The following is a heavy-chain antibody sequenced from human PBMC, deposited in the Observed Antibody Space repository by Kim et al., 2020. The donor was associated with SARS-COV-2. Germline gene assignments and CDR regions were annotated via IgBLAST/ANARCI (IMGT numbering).Heavy chain of an antibody. Sequence: SETLSLTCTVSGGYIITGGYYWSWIRQYPGKGLEWIGYIFYSGSTDYNPSLKSRLSISVDTSKNQFSLKLRSVTAADTAIYYCARVSGFSYNDFSSDYYPIDSWGRGTMVTLSS. D-gene: IGHD3-3*01. CDR2: IFYSGST. CDR1: GGYIITGGYY. CDR3: ARVSGFSYNDFSSDYYPIDS. J-gene: IGHJ4*02. V-gene: IGHV4-31*03.